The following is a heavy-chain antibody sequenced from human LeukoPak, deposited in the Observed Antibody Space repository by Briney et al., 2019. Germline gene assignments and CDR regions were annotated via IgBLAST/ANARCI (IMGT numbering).Heavy chain of an antibody. Sequence: GGSLRLSCAGSGFTFNSYAMSWVRQAPGKGLEWVSGISGSGGSRYYADAVKGRLTISRDNSKNTLYLEMNSLRAEDTAVYYCAKEAHLYYYYGMDVWGQGTTVTVSS. V-gene: IGHV3-23*01. CDR2: ISGSGGSR. CDR3: AKEAHLYYYYGMDV. CDR1: GFTFNSYA. J-gene: IGHJ6*02.